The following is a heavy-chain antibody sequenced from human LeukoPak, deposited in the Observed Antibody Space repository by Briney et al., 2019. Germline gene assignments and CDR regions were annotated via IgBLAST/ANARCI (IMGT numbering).Heavy chain of an antibody. CDR2: ISGSGGST. D-gene: IGHD3-3*01. CDR1: GFTFSSYA. CDR3: AKAPVLRFLEWLPENWYYFDY. Sequence: GGSLRLSCAASGFTFSSYAMSWVRQAPGKGLEWVSAISGSGGSTYYADSVKGRFTISRDNSKNTLYLQMNSLRAEDTAVYYCAKAPVLRFLEWLPENWYYFDYWGQRALVTVSS. V-gene: IGHV3-23*01. J-gene: IGHJ4*02.